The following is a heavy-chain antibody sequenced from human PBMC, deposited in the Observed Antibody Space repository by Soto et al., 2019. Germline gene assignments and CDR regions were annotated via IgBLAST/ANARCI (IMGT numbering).Heavy chain of an antibody. J-gene: IGHJ4*02. CDR3: AGPGYSSQDY. CDR2: ISGSGDGT. V-gene: IGHV3-23*01. CDR1: GFTFSSFA. D-gene: IGHD5-18*01. Sequence: GGSLRLSCAASGFTFSSFALSWVRQAPGKGLEWVSAISGSGDGTDYADSVKGRFTISRDNSKNTLYLQMNSLRAEDTAVYYCAGPGYSSQDYGGRGALVTVSS.